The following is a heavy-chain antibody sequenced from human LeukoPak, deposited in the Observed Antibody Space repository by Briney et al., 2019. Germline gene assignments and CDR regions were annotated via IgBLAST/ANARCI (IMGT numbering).Heavy chain of an antibody. CDR2: IYTSGST. CDR1: GGSISSGSYY. J-gene: IGHJ5*02. D-gene: IGHD6-19*01. V-gene: IGHV4-61*02. Sequence: PSQTLSLTCTVSGGSISSGSYYWSWIRQPAGKGLEWIVRIYTSGSTNYNPSLKSRVTISVDTSKNQFSLKLSSVTAADTAVYYCARQIAVATKGWFDPWGQGTLVTVSS. CDR3: ARQIAVATKGWFDP.